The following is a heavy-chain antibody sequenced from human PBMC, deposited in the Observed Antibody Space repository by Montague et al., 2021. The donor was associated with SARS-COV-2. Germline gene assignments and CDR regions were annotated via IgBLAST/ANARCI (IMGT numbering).Heavy chain of an antibody. D-gene: IGHD1-1*01. CDR2: VSFNGAKQ. J-gene: IGHJ4*02. Sequence: SLRLSCAASGFTFTSYSMHWVRQAPGKGLEWLAIVSFNGAKQYYADSVNGRFTISRDNSKNKLFLQMNCLRAEDTAVYFCARVKTGPYVPIDFWGQGTLVTVSS. CDR1: GFTFTSYS. CDR3: ARVKTGPYVPIDF. V-gene: IGHV3-30*04.